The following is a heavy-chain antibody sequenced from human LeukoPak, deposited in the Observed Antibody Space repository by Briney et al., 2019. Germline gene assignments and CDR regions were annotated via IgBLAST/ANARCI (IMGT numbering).Heavy chain of an antibody. CDR3: AKDAQGGGFDP. Sequence: GGSLRLSCAASGFTFSSYAMHWVRQAPGKGLEWVAVISFDGSNKYYADSVKGRFTISRDNSKNALYLQMNSLRVEDTALYYCAKDAQGGGFDPWGQGTLVTVSS. CDR2: ISFDGSNK. CDR1: GFTFSSYA. V-gene: IGHV3-30*04. J-gene: IGHJ5*02.